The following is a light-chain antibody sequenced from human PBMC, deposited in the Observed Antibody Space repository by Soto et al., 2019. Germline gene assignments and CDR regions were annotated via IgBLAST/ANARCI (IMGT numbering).Light chain of an antibody. CDR2: DAS. J-gene: IGKJ2*01. Sequence: EIVLTQSPATLSLSPGERATLSCRASQSVTSYLAWYQQKPGQAPRLLIYDASNRATGIPARFSGSGSGTDFTLTISSLEPEDSAVYYCQQRNSWPPTFGQGTNLEIK. CDR3: QQRNSWPPT. V-gene: IGKV3-11*01. CDR1: QSVTSY.